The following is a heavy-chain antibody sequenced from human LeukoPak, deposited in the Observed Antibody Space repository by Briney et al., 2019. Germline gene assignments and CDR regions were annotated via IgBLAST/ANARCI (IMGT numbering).Heavy chain of an antibody. CDR2: IYYSGST. CDR1: GGYTSSSSYY. Sequence: PSETLSLTCTVSGGYTSSSSYYWSWIRQPPGKGLEWIGYIYYSGSTYYNPSLKSRVTISVDTSKNQFSLKLSSVTAADTAVYYCARVGNDGGDDAFDIWGQGTMVTVSS. CDR3: ARVGNDGGDDAFDI. J-gene: IGHJ3*02. V-gene: IGHV4-30-4*01. D-gene: IGHD2-21*01.